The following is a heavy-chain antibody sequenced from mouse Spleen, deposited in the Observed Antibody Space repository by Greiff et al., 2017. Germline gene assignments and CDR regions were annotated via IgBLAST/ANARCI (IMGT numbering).Heavy chain of an antibody. CDR1: GYTFNSYT. CDR2: INPSSGYT. Sequence: QVQLQQSGAELARPGASVKMSCKASGYTFNSYTMHWVKQRPGQGLEWIGYINPSSGYTKYNQKFKDKATLTADKSSSTAYMQLSSLTSEDSAVYYCARRDGYDGVYAMDYWGQGTSVTVSS. D-gene: IGHD2-2*01. J-gene: IGHJ4*01. CDR3: ARRDGYDGVYAMDY. V-gene: IGHV1-4*01.